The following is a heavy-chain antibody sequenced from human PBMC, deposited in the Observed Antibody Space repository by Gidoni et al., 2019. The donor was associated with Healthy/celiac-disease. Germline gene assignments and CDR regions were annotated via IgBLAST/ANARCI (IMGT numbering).Heavy chain of an antibody. CDR1: GGSFSGYY. CDR2: INHSGST. V-gene: IGHV4-34*01. D-gene: IGHD3-3*01. CDR3: ARYVWSGYWVGYYYYGMDV. Sequence: QVQLQQWGAGLLKPSETLSLTCAVYGGSFSGYYWSWIRQPPGKGLEWIGEINHSGSTNYNPSLKSRVTISVDTSKNQFSLKLSSVTAADTAVYYCARYVWSGYWVGYYYYGMDVWGQGTTVTVSS. J-gene: IGHJ6*02.